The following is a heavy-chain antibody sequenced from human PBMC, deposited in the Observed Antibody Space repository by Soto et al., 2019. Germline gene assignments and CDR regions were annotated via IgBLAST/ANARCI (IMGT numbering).Heavy chain of an antibody. CDR2: INPSDGST. V-gene: IGHV1-46*01. J-gene: IGHJ5*02. CDR3: AREIGIVIAPRRLNWFDP. CDR1: GYTFTSYY. Sequence: ASVKVSCKASGYTFTSYYMHWVRQAPGQGLEWMGIINPSDGSTSYAQKFQGRVTMTRDTSTSTVYMELSSLRSEDTAVYYCAREIGIVIAPRRLNWFDPWGQGTLVTVSS. D-gene: IGHD6-13*01.